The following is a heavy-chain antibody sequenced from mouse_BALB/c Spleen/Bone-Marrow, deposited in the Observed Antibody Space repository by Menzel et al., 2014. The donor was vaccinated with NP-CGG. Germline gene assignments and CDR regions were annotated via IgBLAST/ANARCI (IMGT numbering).Heavy chain of an antibody. J-gene: IGHJ4*01. D-gene: IGHD1-1*01. V-gene: IGHV5-15*02. Sequence: EVKLEESGGGLVQPGGSRKLSCAASGFTFSDYGMAWVRQAPGKGPEWVAFISNLAYSIYYADTVTGRFTISRENAKNTLYLEMSSLRSEDTAMYYCARDHYYGSSYYAMDYWGQGTSVTVSS. CDR1: GFTFSDYG. CDR3: ARDHYYGSSYYAMDY. CDR2: ISNLAYSI.